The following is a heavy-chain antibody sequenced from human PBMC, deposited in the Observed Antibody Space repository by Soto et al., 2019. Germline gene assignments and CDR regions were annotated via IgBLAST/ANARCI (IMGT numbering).Heavy chain of an antibody. J-gene: IGHJ4*02. Sequence: RILNRQPPGKGLEWIGSIYYSGSTYYNPSLKSRVTISVDTSKNQFSLKLSSVTAADTAVYYGARRGRNIPGLFNYWLQRTLVPVSS. CDR3: ARRGRNIPGLFNY. V-gene: IGHV4-39*01. CDR2: IYYSGST.